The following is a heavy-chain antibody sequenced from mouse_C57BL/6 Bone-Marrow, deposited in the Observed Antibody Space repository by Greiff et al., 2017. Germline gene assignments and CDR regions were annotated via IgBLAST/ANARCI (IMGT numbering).Heavy chain of an antibody. CDR1: GYTFTSYW. CDR2: IYPSDSET. Sequence: QVQLQQSGAELVRPGSSVKLSCKASGYTFTSYWMDWVKQRPGQGLEWIGNIYPSDSETHYNQKFKDKATLTVDKSSSTAYMQLSSLTSEDSAVYYCARRVLRLDFDVWGTGTTVTVSS. D-gene: IGHD1-1*01. J-gene: IGHJ1*03. V-gene: IGHV1-61*01. CDR3: ARRVLRLDFDV.